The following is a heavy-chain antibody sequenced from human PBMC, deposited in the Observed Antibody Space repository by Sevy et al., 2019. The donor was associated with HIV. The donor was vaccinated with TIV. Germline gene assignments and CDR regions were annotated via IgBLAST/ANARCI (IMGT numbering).Heavy chain of an antibody. Sequence: GGSLRLSCAASGFTFSKYSMSWVRQPPGKGLEWVSTLSFGCGEKNYADSGKGRFTISRDISKSSVYLQMNNLRPEDTAVYYCAREGCTKPHDFWGQGTLVTVSS. D-gene: IGHD2-8*01. CDR2: LSFGCGEK. CDR1: GFTFSKYS. J-gene: IGHJ4*02. CDR3: AREGCTKPHDF. V-gene: IGHV3-23*01.